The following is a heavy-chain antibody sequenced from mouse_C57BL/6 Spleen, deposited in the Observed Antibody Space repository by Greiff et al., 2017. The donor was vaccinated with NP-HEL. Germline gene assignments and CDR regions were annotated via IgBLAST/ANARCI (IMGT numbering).Heavy chain of an antibody. CDR2: INPNNGGT. Sequence: EVKLQESGPELVKPGASVKIPCKASGYTFTDYNMDWVKQSHGKSLEWIGDINPNNGGTIYNQKFKGKATLTVDKSSSTAYMELRSLTSEDTAVYYCARRGYYYGSSYVAWFAYWGQGTLVTVSA. V-gene: IGHV1-18*01. J-gene: IGHJ3*01. CDR1: GYTFTDYN. CDR3: ARRGYYYGSSYVAWFAY. D-gene: IGHD1-1*01.